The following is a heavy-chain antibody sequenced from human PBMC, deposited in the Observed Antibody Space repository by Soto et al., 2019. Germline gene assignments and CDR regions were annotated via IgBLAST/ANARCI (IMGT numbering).Heavy chain of an antibody. CDR3: ARACSSNSCYDVFDY. Sequence: WETLSLTCTVSGGSISSYYWSWIRQPAGKGLEWIGRIYTSGSTNYNPSLKSRVTMSVDTSKNQFSLKLSSVTAADTAVYYCARACSSNSCYDVFDYWGQGTLVTVSS. CDR1: GGSISSYY. D-gene: IGHD2-2*01. V-gene: IGHV4-4*07. CDR2: IYTSGST. J-gene: IGHJ4*02.